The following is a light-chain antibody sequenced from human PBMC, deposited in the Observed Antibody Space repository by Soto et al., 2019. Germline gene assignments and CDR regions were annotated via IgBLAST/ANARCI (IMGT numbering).Light chain of an antibody. V-gene: IGLV2-14*01. CDR2: EVS. CDR3: SSYTSSSIDYV. Sequence: QSVLTQPASVSGSPGQSITISCTGTSSDVGGYNYVSWYQQHPGKAPKLMIYEVSNRHSGVSNRFSGSKSGNTASLTISGLQAEYGADYYCSSYTSSSIDYVFGTGTKLTVL. J-gene: IGLJ1*01. CDR1: SSDVGGYNY.